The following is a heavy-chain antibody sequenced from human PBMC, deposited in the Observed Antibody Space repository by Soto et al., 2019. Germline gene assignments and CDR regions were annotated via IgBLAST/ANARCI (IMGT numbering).Heavy chain of an antibody. CDR2: IYGSGRGI. CDR3: AKDAVYNDGLWLMDH. J-gene: IGHJ4*02. D-gene: IGHD2-21*01. V-gene: IGHV3-23*05. Sequence: GRSLRLSCSASGLPHSNFAMMWVRQTPGKGLECISGIYGSGRGIEYADSVKGRFTISRDNYKNTVYLQMTDLRADDTAIYYCAKDAVYNDGLWLMDHWGRGTQVTV. CDR1: GLPHSNFA.